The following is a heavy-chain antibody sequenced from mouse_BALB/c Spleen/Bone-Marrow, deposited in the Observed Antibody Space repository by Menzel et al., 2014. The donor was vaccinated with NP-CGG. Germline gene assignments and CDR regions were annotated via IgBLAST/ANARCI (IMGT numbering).Heavy chain of an antibody. CDR2: INFSGST. D-gene: IGHD2-4*01. J-gene: IGHJ4*01. Sequence: VQLKESGPSLVKPSQTLSLPCSVTGDSITSGYWNWIRKFPANKLEYMGYINFSGSTYYNPSLKSRISITRDTSKNQYYLQLNSVTTEDTATYYCASGGPTMITYYAMDYWGQGTSVTVSS. CDR3: ASGGPTMITYYAMDY. V-gene: IGHV3-8*02. CDR1: GDSITSGY.